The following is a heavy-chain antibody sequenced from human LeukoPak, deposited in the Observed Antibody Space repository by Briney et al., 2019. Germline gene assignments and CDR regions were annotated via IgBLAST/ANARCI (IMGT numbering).Heavy chain of an antibody. J-gene: IGHJ6*02. CDR3: ARGEQTYHDFWSGYIPDV. Sequence: GVSLRLSCAASGFTFSSYAMHWVRQAPGKGLEWVAVISYDGSNKYYADSVKGRFTISRDNSKNTLYLQMNSLRAEDTAVYYCARGEQTYHDFWSGYIPDVWGQGTTVTVSS. CDR2: ISYDGSNK. V-gene: IGHV3-30-3*01. CDR1: GFTFSSYA. D-gene: IGHD3-3*01.